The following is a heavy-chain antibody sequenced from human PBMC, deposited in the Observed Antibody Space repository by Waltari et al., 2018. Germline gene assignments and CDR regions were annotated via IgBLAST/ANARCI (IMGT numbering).Heavy chain of an antibody. Sequence: QLQLQESGPGLVKPSATLSLTCTVSGGSIISTHYYCGWIRQPPGKRLEWIGNIYNTGNTYYNPSLQSRATISVDTSKNQYSLWLRSVTAADTALYYCARLDVDSGSSVWVPWDYWGQGTLVTVSS. CDR2: IYNTGNT. CDR3: ARLDVDSGSSVWVPWDY. CDR1: GGSIISTHYY. V-gene: IGHV4-39*01. J-gene: IGHJ4*02. D-gene: IGHD1-26*01.